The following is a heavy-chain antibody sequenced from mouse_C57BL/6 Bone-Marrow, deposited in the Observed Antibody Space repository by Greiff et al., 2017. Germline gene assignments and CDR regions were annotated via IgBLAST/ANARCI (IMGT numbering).Heavy chain of an antibody. D-gene: IGHD1-1*01. CDR3: ARYGSRYFDY. V-gene: IGHV1-81*01. CDR2: IYPRSGNT. CDR1: GYTFTSYG. J-gene: IGHJ2*01. Sequence: ESGAELARPGASVKLSCKASGYTFTSYGISWVKQRTGQGLEWIGEIYPRSGNTYYNEKFKGKATLTADKSSSTAYMELRSLTSEDSAVYFCARYGSRYFDYWGQGTTLTVSS.